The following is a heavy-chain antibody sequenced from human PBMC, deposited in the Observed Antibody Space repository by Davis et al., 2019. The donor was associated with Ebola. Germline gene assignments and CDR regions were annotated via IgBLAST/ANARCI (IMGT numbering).Heavy chain of an antibody. CDR3: VALDAVAGRDVFDY. Sequence: PGGSLRLSCAASGFTFSSYSMNWVRQAPGKGLEWVSSISSSSSYIYYADSVKSRFTISRDNAKNSLYLQMNSLRAEDTAVYYCVALDAVAGRDVFDYWGQGTLVTVSS. J-gene: IGHJ4*02. CDR1: GFTFSSYS. D-gene: IGHD6-19*01. V-gene: IGHV3-21*01. CDR2: ISSSSSYI.